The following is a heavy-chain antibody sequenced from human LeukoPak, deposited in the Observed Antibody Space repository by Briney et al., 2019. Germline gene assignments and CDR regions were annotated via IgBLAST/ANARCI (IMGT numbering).Heavy chain of an antibody. CDR1: GYTFTSYG. J-gene: IGHJ6*03. Sequence: GASVKVSCKASGYTFTSYGISWVRQAPGQGLEWRGWISAYNGNTNYAQKLQGRVTMTTDTSTSTAYMELRSLRSDDTAVYYCARVWVSGYYYYYYLDVWGKGTTVTVSS. CDR2: ISAYNGNT. CDR3: ARVWVSGYYYYYYLDV. D-gene: IGHD7-27*01. V-gene: IGHV1-18*01.